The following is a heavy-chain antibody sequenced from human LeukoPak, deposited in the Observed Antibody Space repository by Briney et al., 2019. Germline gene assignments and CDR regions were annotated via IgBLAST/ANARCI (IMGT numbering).Heavy chain of an antibody. D-gene: IGHD6-13*01. CDR3: ARGPRAAADDY. CDR2: IIPILGIA. CDR1: GGTFSSYA. J-gene: IGHJ4*02. V-gene: IGHV1-69*04. Sequence: SVKVSCKASGGTFSSYAISWVRQAPGQGLEWMGRIIPILGIASYAQKFQGRVTITRDTSASTAYLELSSLRPEDTAVYYCARGPRAAADDYWGQGTLVTVSS.